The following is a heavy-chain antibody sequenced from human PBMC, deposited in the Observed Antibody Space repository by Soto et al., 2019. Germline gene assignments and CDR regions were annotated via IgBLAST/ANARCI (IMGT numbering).Heavy chain of an antibody. V-gene: IGHV5-51*01. CDR1: GYSFTDYW. CDR3: ARTTNYDY. CDR2: IGPGDSES. J-gene: IGHJ4*02. Sequence: GEALKMSCKPSGYSFTDYWIGWVRQVPGKGLDWTGLIGPGDSESRYSPSFQGQVTISVDTSSSTAYLQWSSVKASDTAIYYCARTTNYDYWGQGTLVTVSS. D-gene: IGHD4-17*01.